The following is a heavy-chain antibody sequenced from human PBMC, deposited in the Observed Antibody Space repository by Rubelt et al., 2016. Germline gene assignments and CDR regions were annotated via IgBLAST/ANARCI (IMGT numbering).Heavy chain of an antibody. CDR3: ARTGKG. V-gene: IGHV3-33*08. CDR1: GFTVSSDY. Sequence: VQLVESGGGLVQPGGSLRLSCTASGFTVSSDYVSWVRQAPGKGLEGVAVIWYDGSDKYYAGSVKGRFAISRENWRNTVDLQMNTLRVEDTAVYYCARTGKGWGQGTLVTVSS. J-gene: IGHJ4*02. CDR2: IWYDGSDK.